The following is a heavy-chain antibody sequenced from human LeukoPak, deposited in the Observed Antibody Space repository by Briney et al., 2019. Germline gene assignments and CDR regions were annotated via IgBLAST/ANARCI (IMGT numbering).Heavy chain of an antibody. CDR3: ARAEVVAGYYYYYYMDV. J-gene: IGHJ6*03. CDR1: GFTFTSYS. CDR2: ISSSSSYI. D-gene: IGHD2-15*01. V-gene: IGHV3-21*01. Sequence: GGSLRLSCAASGFTFTSYSMNWVRQAPGKGLEWVSSISSSSSYIYYADSVKGRFTISRDNAKNSLFLQMNSLRVEDTAVYYCARAEVVAGYYYYYYMDVWGKGTTVTVSS.